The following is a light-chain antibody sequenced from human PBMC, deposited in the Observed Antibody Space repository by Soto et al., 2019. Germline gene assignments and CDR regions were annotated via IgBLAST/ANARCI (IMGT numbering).Light chain of an antibody. CDR3: KQPTRDPRA. J-gene: IGKJ4*01. CDR2: AAS. V-gene: IGKV1-12*01. CDR1: QGITSW. Sequence: DIQMTQSPSFVSASVGDRVTITCRASQGITSWLAWYQQKPGRAHKLLIHAASSLESGVPSRFSGSGSGTVFAFIICSLLAGDVATFYCKQPTRDPRAFGGGTKVHIK.